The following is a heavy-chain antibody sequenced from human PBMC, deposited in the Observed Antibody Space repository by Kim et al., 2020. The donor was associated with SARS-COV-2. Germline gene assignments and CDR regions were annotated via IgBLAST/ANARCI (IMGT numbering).Heavy chain of an antibody. CDR2: ISAYNGNT. CDR3: ARDRYDFWSGYSIPDY. V-gene: IGHV1-18*01. Sequence: ASVKVSCKASGYTFTSYGISWVRQAPGQGLEWMGWISAYNGNTNYAQKLQGRVTMTTDTSTSTAYMELRSLRSDDTAVYYCARDRYDFWSGYSIPDYWGQGTLVTVSS. D-gene: IGHD3-3*01. CDR1: GYTFTSYG. J-gene: IGHJ4*02.